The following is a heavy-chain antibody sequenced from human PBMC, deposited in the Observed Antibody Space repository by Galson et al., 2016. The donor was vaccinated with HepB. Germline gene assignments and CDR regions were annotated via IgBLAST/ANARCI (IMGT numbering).Heavy chain of an antibody. D-gene: IGHD1-1*01. V-gene: IGHV3-7*04. Sequence: SLRLSCAASGLTFSNFWMTWVRQAPGKGLEWVANINQDGTEKHYLDSVRGRFTISRDNAKSSLFLRMNSLRAEDTAVYFCARAYQYTLDYWGQGTLVTVSS. CDR3: ARAYQYTLDY. J-gene: IGHJ4*02. CDR1: GLTFSNFW. CDR2: INQDGTEK.